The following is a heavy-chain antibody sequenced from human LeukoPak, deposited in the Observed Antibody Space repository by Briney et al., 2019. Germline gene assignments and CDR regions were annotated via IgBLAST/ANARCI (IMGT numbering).Heavy chain of an antibody. CDR2: ISGSGGST. CDR3: AKDQWSFSYFDY. J-gene: IGHJ4*02. Sequence: AGGSLRLSCAASGFTFSSYAMSWVRQAPGKVLEWVSAISGSGGSTYYADSVKGRFTISRDNSKNTLYLQMNSLRAEDTAVYYCAKDQWSFSYFDYWGQGTLVTVSS. CDR1: GFTFSSYA. D-gene: IGHD1-26*01. V-gene: IGHV3-23*01.